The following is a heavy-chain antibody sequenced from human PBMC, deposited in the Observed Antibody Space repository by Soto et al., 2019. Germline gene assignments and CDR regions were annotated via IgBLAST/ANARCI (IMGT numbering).Heavy chain of an antibody. D-gene: IGHD6-13*01. V-gene: IGHV1-69*13. CDR2: IIPIFGTA. J-gene: IGHJ4*02. CDR1: GCTFISYA. Sequence: SAEVSFKASGCTFISYAISWVRQAPGQGLEWMGGIIPIFGTANYAQKFQGRVTITADESTSTAYMELSSLRSEDTAVYYCASFIAAAGTRNFDYWGQGTLVTVSS. CDR3: ASFIAAAGTRNFDY.